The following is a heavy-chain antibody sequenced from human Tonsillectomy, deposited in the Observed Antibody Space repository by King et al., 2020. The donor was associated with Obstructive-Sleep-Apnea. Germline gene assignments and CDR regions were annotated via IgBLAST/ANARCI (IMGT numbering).Heavy chain of an antibody. CDR1: GGSISSSDYY. D-gene: IGHD6-19*01. J-gene: IGHJ4*02. Sequence: LQLQESGPGLVKPSETLSLTCTVSGGSISSSDYYWGWIRQPPGQGLEWIGSVYYSGSTYYNPSLKSRVTISVDTSKNQFSLRVNSVTAADTAVYYCARHGSGWKLFDYWGQGSLVTVSS. CDR2: VYYSGST. CDR3: ARHGSGWKLFDY. V-gene: IGHV4-39*01.